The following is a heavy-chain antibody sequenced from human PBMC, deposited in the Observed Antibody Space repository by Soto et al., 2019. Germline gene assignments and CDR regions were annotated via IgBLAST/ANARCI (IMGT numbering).Heavy chain of an antibody. CDR2: ISWGGGST. CDR1: GFTFDDYA. CDR3: AKDGRLRFLGWLPSGWFDP. V-gene: IGHV3-43D*04. D-gene: IGHD3-3*01. Sequence: GGSLRLSCAASGFTFDDYAMHWVRQAPGKGLEWVSLISWGGGSTYYADSVKGRFTISRDNSKNSLYLQMNSLRAEDTALYYCAKDGRLRFLGWLPSGWFDPWGQGTLVTVSS. J-gene: IGHJ5*02.